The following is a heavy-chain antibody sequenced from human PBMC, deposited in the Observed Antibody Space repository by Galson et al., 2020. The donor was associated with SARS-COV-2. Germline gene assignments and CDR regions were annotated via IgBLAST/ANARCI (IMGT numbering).Heavy chain of an antibody. V-gene: IGHV1-3*01. J-gene: IGHJ4*02. Sequence: ASVKVSCKASGYTFTPYTIHWVRQAPGQRLEWMGWINAGDGDTKYSQKLQGRVTITRDTSASTAYMDLSSLRSEDTAVYYCAREAIAAVGYHFDYWGQGTLVTVSS. CDR2: INAGDGDT. D-gene: IGHD6-13*01. CDR3: AREAIAAVGYHFDY. CDR1: GYTFTPYT.